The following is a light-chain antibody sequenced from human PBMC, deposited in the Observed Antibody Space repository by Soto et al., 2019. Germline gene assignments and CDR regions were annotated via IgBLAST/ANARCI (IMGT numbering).Light chain of an antibody. CDR1: QNINNW. J-gene: IGKJ1*01. V-gene: IGKV1-5*01. CDR3: QQYNNYSWG. CDR2: DAS. Sequence: DIPMTQSPSTLSASVGDRVTITCRASQNINNWLAWYQQKPGKAPKLLISDASSLKSGVPSRFNGSGSGTKFTLTISSLQPDDFATYYCQQYNNYSWGFGQGTMVEFK.